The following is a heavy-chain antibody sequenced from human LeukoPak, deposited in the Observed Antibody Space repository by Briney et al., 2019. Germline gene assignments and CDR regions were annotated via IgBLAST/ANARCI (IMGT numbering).Heavy chain of an antibody. Sequence: PGRSLRLSCAASGFTFSSYAMHWVRQAPGKGLEWVAVISYDGSNKYYADSVKGRFTISRDNSKNTLYLQMNSLRAEDTAVYYCARDGGAAAEGYFDYWGQGTLVTVSS. D-gene: IGHD6-13*01. V-gene: IGHV3-30-3*01. CDR2: ISYDGSNK. CDR3: ARDGGAAAEGYFDY. J-gene: IGHJ4*02. CDR1: GFTFSSYA.